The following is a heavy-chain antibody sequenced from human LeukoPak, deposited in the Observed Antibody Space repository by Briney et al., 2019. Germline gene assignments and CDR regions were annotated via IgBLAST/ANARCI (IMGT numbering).Heavy chain of an antibody. J-gene: IGHJ4*02. Sequence: ASVKVSCKASGYTFTGYYMHWVRQAPGQGLEWMGWISAYNGDTNYAQRFQGRVTMTTDTSMDTAYMELKSLKSDDTAVYYCARNAYKTSSENYFDFWGRGTLVTVSS. CDR1: GYTFTGYY. V-gene: IGHV1-18*04. D-gene: IGHD2-21*01. CDR2: ISAYNGDT. CDR3: ARNAYKTSSENYFDF.